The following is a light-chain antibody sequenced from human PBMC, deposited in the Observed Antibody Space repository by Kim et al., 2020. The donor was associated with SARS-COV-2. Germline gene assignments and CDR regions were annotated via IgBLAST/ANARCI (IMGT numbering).Light chain of an antibody. CDR1: QSISRY. V-gene: IGKV1-39*01. Sequence: DIQMTQSPSSLSASVGDRVTIACRASQSISRYLNWYQHKPGKAPKLLIHAASSLQSGVPSRFSGSRSGTDFILTISSLQPEDFATYYCQQTYGMPPTFGQGTKLEI. CDR2: AAS. CDR3: QQTYGMPPT. J-gene: IGKJ2*01.